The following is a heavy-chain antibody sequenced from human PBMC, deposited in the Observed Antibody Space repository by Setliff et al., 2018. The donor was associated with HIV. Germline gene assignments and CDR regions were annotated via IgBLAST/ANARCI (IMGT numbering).Heavy chain of an antibody. D-gene: IGHD4-17*01. Sequence: SETLSLTCAVSGGSISSSNYYWVWIRQPPGKELEWIGYITYSGSAYYNPSLKSRVTISIGTSNNQFSLKLSSVTAADTAVYFCARQPSYYGDTPWYFDLWGRGTLVTVSS. V-gene: IGHV4-39*01. CDR1: GGSISSSNYY. J-gene: IGHJ2*01. CDR3: ARQPSYYGDTPWYFDL. CDR2: ITYSGSA.